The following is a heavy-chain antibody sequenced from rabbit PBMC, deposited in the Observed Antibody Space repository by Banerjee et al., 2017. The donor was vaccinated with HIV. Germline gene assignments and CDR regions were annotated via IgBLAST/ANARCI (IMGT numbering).Heavy chain of an antibody. J-gene: IGHJ3*01. CDR3: AKDQSIYDDYGDFARLDL. V-gene: IGHV1S45*01. CDR1: GFSFSNNYY. D-gene: IGHD2-1*01. Sequence: QEQLDESGGDLVKPEGSLTLTCTASGFSFSNNYYMCWVRQAPGKGLEWIACIYGGTTGSAYYASWALGRFTISKTSSTTVTLQMTSLTAADTATYFCAKDQSIYDDYGDFARLDLWGQGTLVTVS. CDR2: IYGGTTGSA.